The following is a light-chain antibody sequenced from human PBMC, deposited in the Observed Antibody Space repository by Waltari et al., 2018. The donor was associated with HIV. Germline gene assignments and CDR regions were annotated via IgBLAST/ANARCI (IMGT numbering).Light chain of an antibody. CDR1: SSDVGCYSS. CDR3: SSYTSSSTWV. CDR2: DVS. V-gene: IGLV2-14*01. Sequence: QSALTQPASVSGSPGQSITISCPGTSSDVGCYSSVSSYHQHPGKAPKLMIYDVSKRPSGVSNRFSGSKSGNTASLTISGLQAEDEADYYCSSYTSSSTWVFGGGTKLTVL. J-gene: IGLJ3*02.